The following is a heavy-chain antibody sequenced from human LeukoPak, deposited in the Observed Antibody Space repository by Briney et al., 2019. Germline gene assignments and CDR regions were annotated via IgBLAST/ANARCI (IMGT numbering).Heavy chain of an antibody. Sequence: PSETLSLTCAVSGGSISSGGYSWSWIRQPPGKGLEWIGYIYHSGSTYYNPSLKSRVTISVDRSKNQFSLKLSSVTAADTAVYYCARAVGWFGALDYWGQGTLVPVSS. D-gene: IGHD3-10*01. J-gene: IGHJ4*02. CDR2: IYHSGST. CDR3: ARAVGWFGALDY. CDR1: GGSISSGGYS. V-gene: IGHV4-30-2*01.